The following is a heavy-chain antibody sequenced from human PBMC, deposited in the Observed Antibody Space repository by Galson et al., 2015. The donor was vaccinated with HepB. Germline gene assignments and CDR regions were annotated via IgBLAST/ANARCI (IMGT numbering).Heavy chain of an antibody. V-gene: IGHV1-46*01. D-gene: IGHD1-26*01. CDR2: VNPSGDGT. Sequence: SVKVSCKASGYTFSDYYMQWVRQAPGQGLEWMGVVNPSGDGTSYAQKFQGRVTMTGDTSTSTVYMELSNLRSEDTAVYYCARDSELWGQGTLATVSS. CDR3: ARDSEL. CDR1: GYTFSDYY. J-gene: IGHJ4*02.